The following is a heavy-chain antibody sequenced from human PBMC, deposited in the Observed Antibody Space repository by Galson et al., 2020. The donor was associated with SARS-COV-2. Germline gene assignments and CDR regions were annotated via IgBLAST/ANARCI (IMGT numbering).Heavy chain of an antibody. CDR2: IYWNGGGA. V-gene: IGHV3-9*02. J-gene: IGHJ6*02. CDR3: GKDISAGGMDV. Sequence: GGSLRLSCVASGFTSNDHAMHWVRQTPGRGLEWVSGIYWNGGGAGYADSVKGRFTISRDNAKNSLFLEMNSLRVEDTALYYCGKDISAGGMDVWGQGTTVTVSS. CDR1: GFTSNDHA.